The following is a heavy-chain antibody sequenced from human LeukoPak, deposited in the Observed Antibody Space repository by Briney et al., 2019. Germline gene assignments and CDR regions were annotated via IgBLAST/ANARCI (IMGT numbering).Heavy chain of an antibody. CDR1: GGSISSSSYY. V-gene: IGHV4-39*01. CDR2: IYYSGST. Sequence: LETLSLTCTVSGGSISSSSYYWGWIRQPPGKGLEWIGSIYYSGSTYYNPSLKSRVTISVDTSKNQFSLKLSSVTAADTAVYYCARHERNCSGGSCYPCTFDYWGQGTLVTVSS. J-gene: IGHJ4*02. CDR3: ARHERNCSGGSCYPCTFDY. D-gene: IGHD2-15*01.